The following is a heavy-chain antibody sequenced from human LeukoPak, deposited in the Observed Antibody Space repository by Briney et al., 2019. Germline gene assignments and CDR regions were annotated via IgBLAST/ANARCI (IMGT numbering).Heavy chain of an antibody. CDR3: ARARYCSSTSCYGFDY. Sequence: GGSLRLSCAASGFTFSSYWMSWARQAPGKGLEWVANIKQDGSEKYYVDSVKGRFTISRDNAKNSLYLQMNSLRAEDTAVYYCARARYCSSTSCYGFDYWGQGTLVTVSS. D-gene: IGHD2-2*01. CDR1: GFTFSSYW. V-gene: IGHV3-7*01. CDR2: IKQDGSEK. J-gene: IGHJ4*02.